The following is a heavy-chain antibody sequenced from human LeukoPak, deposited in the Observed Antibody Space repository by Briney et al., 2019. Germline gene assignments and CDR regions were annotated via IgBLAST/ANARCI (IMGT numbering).Heavy chain of an antibody. CDR1: GYTFTNYG. D-gene: IGHD3-10*01. CDR3: ARDSLRYYGSGSP. CDR2: INAYNGNT. Sequence: ASVKVSCKASGYTFTNYGISWVRQAPGQGLEWMGWINAYNGNTNYAQNLQGRVTMTTDTSTSTAYMELRSLRSDDTAVYYCARDSLRYYGSGSPWGQGTLVTVSS. J-gene: IGHJ5*02. V-gene: IGHV1-18*01.